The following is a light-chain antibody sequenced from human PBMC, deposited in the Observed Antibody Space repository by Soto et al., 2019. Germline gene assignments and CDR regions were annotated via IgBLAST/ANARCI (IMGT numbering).Light chain of an antibody. V-gene: IGKV1-5*01. CDR2: DAS. CDR3: QQYKSDPYT. J-gene: IGKJ2*01. CDR1: QSVSSW. Sequence: DIQMTQSPSTLSASVGDRVTITCRASQSVSSWLAWYQQKPGKAPKLVIYDASSSESGVPSRFSGSGSGTDFTLSISSLQPDDFATYYCQQYKSDPYTFGQGTKLESK.